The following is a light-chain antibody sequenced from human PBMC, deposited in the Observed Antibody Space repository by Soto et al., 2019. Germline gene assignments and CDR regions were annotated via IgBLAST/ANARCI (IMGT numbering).Light chain of an antibody. CDR3: QQYGSSPPT. Sequence: IVLTQSLRTLSFSQGAEATLSCRASQSVGSSYLAWYQQKPGQAPRLLIYGASSRATGIPDRFSGSGSGTDFTLTIRRLEPEDFAVFYCQQYGSSPPTFGQGTKVDIK. CDR1: QSVGSSY. CDR2: GAS. J-gene: IGKJ1*01. V-gene: IGKV3-20*01.